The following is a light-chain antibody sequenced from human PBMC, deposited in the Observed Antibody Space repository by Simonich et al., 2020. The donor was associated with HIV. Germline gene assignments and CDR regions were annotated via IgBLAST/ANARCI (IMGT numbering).Light chain of an antibody. CDR2: EGS. CDR1: SSDVGGYTY. Sequence: QSALTQPASVSGSPGQSFTIPSTGTSSDVGGYTYVSWYQHHPGKAPKLMIYEGSKWPSGVSNRFSGSKSGNTASLTISGLQAEDEADYYCCSYAGSRTWVFGGGTKLTVL. V-gene: IGLV2-23*01. CDR3: CSYAGSRTWV. J-gene: IGLJ3*02.